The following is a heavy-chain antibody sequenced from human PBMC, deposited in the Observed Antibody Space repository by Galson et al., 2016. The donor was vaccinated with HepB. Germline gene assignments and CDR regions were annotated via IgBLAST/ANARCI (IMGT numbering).Heavy chain of an antibody. Sequence: SLRLSCAASGFTFSSYSMSWVRQAPGKGLEWVSAISGRGGSTHYADSVKGLVTISRDNSKNTLYLQMNSLRAEDTALYYCSKGLGFCSSTSCFLYYYYAMDVWGQGTTVTVSS. CDR2: ISGRGGST. CDR3: SKGLGFCSSTSCFLYYYYAMDV. J-gene: IGHJ6*02. V-gene: IGHV3-23*01. D-gene: IGHD2-2*01. CDR1: GFTFSSYS.